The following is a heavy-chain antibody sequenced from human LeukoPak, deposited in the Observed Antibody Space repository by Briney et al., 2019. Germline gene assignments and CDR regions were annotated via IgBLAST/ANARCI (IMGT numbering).Heavy chain of an antibody. CDR3: ARDGPRTEWFRNWFDP. CDR1: GSTFTSYY. J-gene: IGHJ5*02. D-gene: IGHD3-3*01. V-gene: IGHV1-46*01. CDR2: INPSGGST. Sequence: ASVKVSCKASGSTFTSYYMHWVRQAPGQGLEWMEIINPSGGSTSYAQKFQGRVTMTRDTSTSTVYMELSSLRSEDTAVYYCARDGPRTEWFRNWFDPWGQGTLVTVSS.